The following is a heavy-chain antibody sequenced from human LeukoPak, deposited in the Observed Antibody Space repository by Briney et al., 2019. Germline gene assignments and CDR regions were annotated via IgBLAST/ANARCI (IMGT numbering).Heavy chain of an antibody. Sequence: ASVKVSCKASGGTHSSYGINWVRQAPGQGLEWMGWISAYNGDTNSAPKLQGRVTMTKDTSTSTAYMELRSLRSDDTAVYYCARDLRSSSVYYFDYWGQGTLITVSS. J-gene: IGHJ4*02. V-gene: IGHV1-18*01. CDR3: ARDLRSSSVYYFDY. D-gene: IGHD6-6*01. CDR1: GGTHSSYG. CDR2: ISAYNGDT.